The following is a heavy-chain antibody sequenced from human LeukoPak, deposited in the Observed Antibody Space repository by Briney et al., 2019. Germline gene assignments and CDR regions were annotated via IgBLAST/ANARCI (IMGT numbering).Heavy chain of an antibody. CDR1: GYSFISHW. Sequence: GESLKISCKGSGYSFISHWIGWVRQVPGKGLEWMGIIYPGDSDTRYSPSFQGQVTISADKSISTAYLQWSSLKASDTAMYYCARGGYSYGYGGSHWFDPWGQGTLVTVSS. D-gene: IGHD5-18*01. CDR2: IYPGDSDT. CDR3: ARGGYSYGYGGSHWFDP. V-gene: IGHV5-51*01. J-gene: IGHJ5*02.